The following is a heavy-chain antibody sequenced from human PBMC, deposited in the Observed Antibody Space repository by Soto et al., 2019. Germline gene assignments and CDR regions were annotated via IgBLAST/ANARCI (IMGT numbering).Heavy chain of an antibody. CDR3: AKRAGYDVDY. J-gene: IGHJ4*02. V-gene: IGHV3-23*01. D-gene: IGHD5-12*01. CDR1: GXTFSSHA. Sequence: GSLRLSCAASGXTFSSHAMIWVRQAPGKGLEWVSSISASGGDTYYTDSVKGRFTVSRDDSQNTLYLQMNSLRVEDTAVYYCAKRAGYDVDYWGQGSLGTVSS. CDR2: ISASGGDT.